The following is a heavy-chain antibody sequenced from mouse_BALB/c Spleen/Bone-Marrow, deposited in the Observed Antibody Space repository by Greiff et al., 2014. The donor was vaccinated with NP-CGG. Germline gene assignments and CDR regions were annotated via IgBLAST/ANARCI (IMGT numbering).Heavy chain of an antibody. CDR2: ISDGGIYT. CDR3: ARSGEKYGALDY. V-gene: IGHV5-4*02. J-gene: IGHJ4*01. D-gene: IGHD1-1*02. CDR1: GFTLSDYY. Sequence: EVQLVESGGGLVKPGGSLKLSCTASGFTLSDYYMYWVRQTPEKGLEWVATISDGGIYTYYPDSVKGRFTISRDNAKNNLYLQMSSLKSEDTAMYYCARSGEKYGALDYSGQGTSVTVSS.